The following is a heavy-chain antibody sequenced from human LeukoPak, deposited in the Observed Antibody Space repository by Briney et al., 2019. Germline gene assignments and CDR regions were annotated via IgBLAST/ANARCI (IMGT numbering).Heavy chain of an antibody. Sequence: SETLSLTCTVSGGSISSTNYYWGWIRQPPGKGLEWIGSIYYSGSTYYNPSLKSRVTISVDTSKNQFSLKLSSVTAADTAVFYCATSGWYLLPGIYWGQGTLVTVSS. CDR3: ATSGWYLLPGIY. J-gene: IGHJ4*02. D-gene: IGHD6-19*01. V-gene: IGHV4-39*01. CDR1: GGSISSTNYY. CDR2: IYYSGST.